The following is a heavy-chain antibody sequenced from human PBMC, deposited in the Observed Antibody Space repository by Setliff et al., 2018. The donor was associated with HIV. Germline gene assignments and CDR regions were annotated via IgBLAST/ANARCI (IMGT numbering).Heavy chain of an antibody. CDR1: GGSISGHY. V-gene: IGHV4-59*11. Sequence: SETLSLTCTVSGGSISGHYWSWIWQPPGRGLEWIGYIYSSGSTNFNPPLQSRVTISVDTSKNQFSLKLKSVTAADTAVYYCARDNPGLATALRDALDLWGQGTMVTVSS. CDR2: IYSSGST. D-gene: IGHD6-13*01. CDR3: ARDNPGLATALRDALDL. J-gene: IGHJ3*01.